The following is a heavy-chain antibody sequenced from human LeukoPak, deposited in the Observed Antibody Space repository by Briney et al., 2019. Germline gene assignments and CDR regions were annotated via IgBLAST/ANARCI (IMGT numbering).Heavy chain of an antibody. CDR1: GYTFTSYA. D-gene: IGHD4-17*01. V-gene: IGHV1-69*06. Sequence: ASVKVSCKASGYTFTSYAMNWVRQAPGQGLEWMGGIIPIFGTANYAQKFQGRVTITADKSTSTAYMELSSLRSEDTAVYYCAMRFDYGILNWFDPWGQGTLVTVSS. J-gene: IGHJ5*02. CDR2: IIPIFGTA. CDR3: AMRFDYGILNWFDP.